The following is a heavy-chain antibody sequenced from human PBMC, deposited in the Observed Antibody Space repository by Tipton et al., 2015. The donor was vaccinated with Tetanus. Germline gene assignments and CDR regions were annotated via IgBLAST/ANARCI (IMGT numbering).Heavy chain of an antibody. V-gene: IGHV3-43*01. CDR2: INWDADQR. CDR1: GFNFDDYS. CDR3: AKSHVGMPSDYYYYGMDV. D-gene: IGHD2-2*01. J-gene: IGHJ6*02. Sequence: SLRLSCTASGFNFDDYSMHWVRQAPGKGLEWVSVINWDADQRYYEDSVKGRFTISRDNGKNSLYLQMNSLRAEDTAVYYCAKSHVGMPSDYYYYGMDVWGQGTTVTVSS.